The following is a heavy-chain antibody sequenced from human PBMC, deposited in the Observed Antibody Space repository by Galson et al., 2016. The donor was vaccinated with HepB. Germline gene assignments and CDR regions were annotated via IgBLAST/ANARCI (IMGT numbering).Heavy chain of an antibody. Sequence: SLRLSCAASGFTFSSYSMNWVRQAPGKGLEWVSSISSSSSYKHYAASLKGRFTISRDNAKNSLFLQMSSLRAEDTAVYYCARIRSSGDYYITFSSVDYWGLGTLVTVSS. CDR2: ISSSSSYK. V-gene: IGHV3-21*06. CDR3: ARIRSSGDYYITFSSVDY. D-gene: IGHD1-26*01. J-gene: IGHJ4*02. CDR1: GFTFSSYS.